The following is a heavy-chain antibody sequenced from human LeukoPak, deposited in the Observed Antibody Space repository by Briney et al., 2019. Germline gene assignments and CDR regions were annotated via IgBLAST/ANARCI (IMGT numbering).Heavy chain of an antibody. V-gene: IGHV1-2*02. CDR2: INPKNGVT. Sequence: ASVKVSCKTSGYTFTNYYLHWVRRAPGQGLEWMGRINPKNGVTDYAQNFQGRVTMSRDTSISTAYMELTRLRSDDTAVYYCASRRVNCSSSDCYFYSFDSWGQGTLVTVSS. CDR3: ASRRVNCSSSDCYFYSFDS. CDR1: GYTFTNYY. D-gene: IGHD2-2*01. J-gene: IGHJ4*02.